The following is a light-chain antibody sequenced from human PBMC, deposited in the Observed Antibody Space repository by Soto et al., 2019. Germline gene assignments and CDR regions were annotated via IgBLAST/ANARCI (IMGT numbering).Light chain of an antibody. CDR2: GAS. Sequence: EIVLTQSPGTLSLSPGERATLSCRASQSVSSSYLAWYQHKPGRAPRLLIYGASTRATGIPARFSGSGSGTEFTLTISSLQSEDFAVYYCQQYNNWPLITFGQGTRLEIK. CDR3: QQYNNWPLIT. CDR1: QSVSSSY. V-gene: IGKV3-15*01. J-gene: IGKJ5*01.